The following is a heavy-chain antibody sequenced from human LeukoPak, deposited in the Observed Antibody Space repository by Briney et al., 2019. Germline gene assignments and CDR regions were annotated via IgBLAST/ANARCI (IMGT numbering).Heavy chain of an antibody. CDR3: ARGLSSAGPFDY. J-gene: IGHJ4*02. CDR2: INHSGST. D-gene: IGHD6-19*01. V-gene: IGHV4-34*01. CDR1: GGSFSGYY. Sequence: SETLSLTCAVYGGSFSGYYWSWIRQPPGKGLEWIGEINHSGSTNYNPSLKSRVTISVDTSKNQFSLKLSSVTAADTAVYYCARGLSSAGPFDYWGQGTLVTVSS.